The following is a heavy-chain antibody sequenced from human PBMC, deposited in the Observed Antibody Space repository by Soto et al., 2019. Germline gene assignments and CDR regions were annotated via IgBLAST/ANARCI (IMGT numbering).Heavy chain of an antibody. J-gene: IGHJ6*03. D-gene: IGHD2-2*01. Sequence: ASVKVSCKASGYTFTSYGISWVRQAPGQGLEWMGWISAYNGNTNYAQKLQGRVTMTTDTSKSTAYMELRSRGSDDTAVYYCARGRGVVVPAELTDYYYYYYMDVWGKGTTVTVSS. CDR1: GYTFTSYG. CDR2: ISAYNGNT. CDR3: ARGRGVVVPAELTDYYYYYYMDV. V-gene: IGHV1-18*01.